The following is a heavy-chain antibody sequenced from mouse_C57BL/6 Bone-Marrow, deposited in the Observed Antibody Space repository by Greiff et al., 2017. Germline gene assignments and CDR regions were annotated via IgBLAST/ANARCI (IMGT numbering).Heavy chain of an antibody. CDR3: ARTSSAWFAY. CDR2: IYPGSGNT. J-gene: IGHJ3*01. Sequence: VQLQQSGAELVRPGASVKLSCKASGYTFTDYYINWVKQRPGQGLEWIARIYPGSGNTYYNEKFKGKATLTAEKSSSTAYMQLSSLTSEDSAVYCCARTSSAWFAYWGQGTLVTVSA. CDR1: GYTFTDYY. D-gene: IGHD3-1*01. V-gene: IGHV1-76*01.